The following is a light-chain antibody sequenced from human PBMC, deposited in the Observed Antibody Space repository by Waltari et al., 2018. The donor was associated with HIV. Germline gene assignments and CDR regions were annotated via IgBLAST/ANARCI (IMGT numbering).Light chain of an antibody. CDR3: SSYTRSSTLGV. J-gene: IGLJ1*01. Sequence: QSALTQPASVSGSPGQAPPISCLGTSRAVGRYNQVLTYQQHPGTAPNLMIFGVSHRPSGVSNRFSGSKSGNTASLTISGLQAEDEADYYCSSYTRSSTLGVFGTGTKVTVL. V-gene: IGLV2-14*03. CDR2: GVS. CDR1: SRAVGRYNQ.